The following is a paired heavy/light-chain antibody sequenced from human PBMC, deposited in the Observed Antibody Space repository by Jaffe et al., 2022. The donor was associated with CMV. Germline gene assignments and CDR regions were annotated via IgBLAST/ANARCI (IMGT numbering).Light chain of an antibody. CDR2: AAS. CDR3: LQHNFYPYT. Sequence: DIQMTQSPSSLSASVGDRVTITCRASPGIGNDLGWFQQKPGKAPKRLIYAASSLQSGVPSRFSGSGSGTEFTLTISSLQPEDFATYYCLQHNFYPYTFGQGTKLEIK. J-gene: IGKJ2*01. CDR1: PGIGND. V-gene: IGKV1-17*01.
Heavy chain of an antibody. CDR2: INSDGGST. CDR1: GLMFSTYW. CDR3: TRAFDI. V-gene: IGHV3-74*01. J-gene: IGHJ3*02. Sequence: EVQLVESGGGLVQPGGSLRLSCTASGLMFSTYWMHWVRQAPGKGLMWVSRINSDGGSTNYADSVRGRFTVSRDNAKNTLYLQMNSLRGEDTAVYYCTRAFDIWGQGTMVTVSS.